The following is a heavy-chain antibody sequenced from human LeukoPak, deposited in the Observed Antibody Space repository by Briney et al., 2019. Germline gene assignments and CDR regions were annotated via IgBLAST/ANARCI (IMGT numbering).Heavy chain of an antibody. CDR1: GFTFSSYS. CDR3: ARERGYSSSAFII. D-gene: IGHD5-18*01. V-gene: IGHV3-48*01. J-gene: IGHJ3*02. Sequence: GGSLRLSCAASGFTFSSYSMNWVRQAPGKGLEWVSYISSSSTIYYADSVKGRFTISRDNAKNSLYLQMNSLRAEDTAVYYCARERGYSSSAFIIWGQGTMVTVSS. CDR2: ISSSSTI.